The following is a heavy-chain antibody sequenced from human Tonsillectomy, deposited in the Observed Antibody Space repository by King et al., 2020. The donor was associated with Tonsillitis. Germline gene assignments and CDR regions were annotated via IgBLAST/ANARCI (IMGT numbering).Heavy chain of an antibody. J-gene: IGHJ6*02. D-gene: IGHD2-15*01. CDR1: GFTFSSYG. CDR2: ISYDGSNK. V-gene: IGHV3-30*03. CDR3: AGDCSGGSCNGAYYYYGMDV. Sequence: VQLVESGGGVVQPGRSLRLSCAASGFTFSSYGMHWVRQAPGKGLEWVAVISYDGSNKYYADSVKGRFTISRDNSKNTLYLQMNSLRAEDTAVYYCAGDCSGGSCNGAYYYYGMDVWGQGTTVTVSS.